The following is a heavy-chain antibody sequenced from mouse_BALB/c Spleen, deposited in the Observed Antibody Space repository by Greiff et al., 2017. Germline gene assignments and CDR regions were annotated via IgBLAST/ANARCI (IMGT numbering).Heavy chain of an antibody. CDR1: GFTFSSYA. CDR2: ISSGGSYT. V-gene: IGHV5-9-4*01. J-gene: IGHJ2*01. CDR3: ARRDYYYGSSLYYFDY. D-gene: IGHD1-1*01. Sequence: EVQGVESGGGLVKPGGSLKLSCAASGFTFSSYAMSWVRQSPEKRLEWVAEISSGGSYTYYPDTVTGRFTISRDNAKNTLYLEMSSLRSEDTAMYYCARRDYYYGSSLYYFDYWGQGTTLTVSS.